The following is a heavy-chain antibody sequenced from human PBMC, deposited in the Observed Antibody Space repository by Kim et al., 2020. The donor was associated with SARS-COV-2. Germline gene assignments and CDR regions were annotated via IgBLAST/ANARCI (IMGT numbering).Heavy chain of an antibody. D-gene: IGHD3-10*01. Sequence: VKDRVTIARDHAKNTLYVKMNSLRAEDTAVYYCARAGAHYYGSGSYYPLWGQGTLVTVSS. J-gene: IGHJ4*02. V-gene: IGHV3-74*01. CDR3: ARAGAHYYGSGSYYPL.